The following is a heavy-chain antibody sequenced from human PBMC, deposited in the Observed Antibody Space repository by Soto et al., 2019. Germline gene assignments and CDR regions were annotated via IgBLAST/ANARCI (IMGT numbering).Heavy chain of an antibody. CDR3: ARYVREI. CDR2: INQDGSEK. V-gene: IGHV3-7*05. J-gene: IGHJ3*02. CDR1: GFTFSNYY. D-gene: IGHD3-10*02. Sequence: EAQLVESGGALVQPGGSLRLSCAASGFTFSNYYMTWVRQAPGKGLQWVASINQDGSEKYSVDSVKGRFTTSRDNGKNSVYLQMNSLRVEDTAVYYCARYVREIWGHGTKVTVSS.